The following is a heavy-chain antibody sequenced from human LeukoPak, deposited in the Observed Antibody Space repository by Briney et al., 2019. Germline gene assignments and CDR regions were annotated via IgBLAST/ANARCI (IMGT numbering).Heavy chain of an antibody. J-gene: IGHJ6*02. Sequence: GGSLGLSCAASGFTVSSNYMSWVRQAPGKGLEWVSVIYSGGSTYYADSVKGRFTISRDNSKNTLYLQMNSLRAEDTAVYYCATRRGYDFWSGYPGYYYYGMDVWGQGATVTVSS. CDR1: GFTVSSNY. V-gene: IGHV3-66*01. CDR2: IYSGGST. CDR3: ATRRGYDFWSGYPGYYYYGMDV. D-gene: IGHD3-3*01.